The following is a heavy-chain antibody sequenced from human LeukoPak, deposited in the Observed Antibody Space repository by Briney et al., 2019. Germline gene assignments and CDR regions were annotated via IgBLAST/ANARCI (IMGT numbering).Heavy chain of an antibody. D-gene: IGHD3-3*02. V-gene: IGHV3-30*03. CDR3: ARDRSIYYYNAMDV. CDR2: ISNDGSKK. J-gene: IGHJ6*02. Sequence: GGSLRLSCAASGFTFSSYGMHWVRQAPGKGLDWVAVISNDGSKKYYADSVKGRFTISRDNSKNTLSLQVSSLRAEDTAVYYCARDRSIYYYNAMDVWGQGTTVTVSS. CDR1: GFTFSSYG.